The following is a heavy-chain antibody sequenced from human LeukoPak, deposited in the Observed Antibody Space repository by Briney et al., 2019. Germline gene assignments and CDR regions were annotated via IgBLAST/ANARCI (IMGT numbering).Heavy chain of an antibody. CDR1: GGSFSGYY. CDR2: INHSGST. J-gene: IGHJ6*02. Sequence: SETLSLICAVYGGSFSGYYWSWIRQPPGKGLEWIGEINHSGSTNYNPSLKSRVTISVDTSKNQFSLKLSSVTAADTAVYYCARGKYYDFWSATYYGMDVWGQGTTVTVSS. D-gene: IGHD3-3*01. CDR3: ARGKYYDFWSATYYGMDV. V-gene: IGHV4-34*01.